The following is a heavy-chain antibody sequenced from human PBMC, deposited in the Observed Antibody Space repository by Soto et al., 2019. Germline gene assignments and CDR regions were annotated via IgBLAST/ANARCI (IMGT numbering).Heavy chain of an antibody. CDR1: GGTFSSYA. J-gene: IGHJ5*02. D-gene: IGHD3-10*01. V-gene: IGHV1-69*13. Sequence: ASVKVSCKASGGTFSSYAISWVRQAPGQGLEWMGGIIPIFGTANYAQKFQGRVTITADESTSTAYMELSSLRSEDTAVYYCATKITMVRGVDEWFDPWGQGTLVTVSS. CDR2: IIPIFGTA. CDR3: ATKITMVRGVDEWFDP.